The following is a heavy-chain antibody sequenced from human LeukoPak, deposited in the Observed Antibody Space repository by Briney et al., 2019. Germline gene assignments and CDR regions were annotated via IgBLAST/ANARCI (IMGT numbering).Heavy chain of an antibody. V-gene: IGHV4-59*01. CDR3: ASGGYGYSYGSIDY. CDR2: IYYSGST. D-gene: IGHD5-18*01. J-gene: IGHJ4*02. Sequence: PSETLSLTCTVSGGSISSYYWSWIRQPPGKGLEWFGYIYYSGSTNYNPSLKSRVTISVDTSKNQFSLKLSSVTAADTAVYYCASGGYGYSYGSIDYWGQGTLVTVSS. CDR1: GGSISSYY.